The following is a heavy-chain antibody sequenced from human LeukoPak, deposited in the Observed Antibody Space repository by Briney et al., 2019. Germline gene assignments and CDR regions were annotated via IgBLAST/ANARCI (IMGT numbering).Heavy chain of an antibody. CDR1: GFTFSSYA. CDR2: ISGSCGST. V-gene: IGHV3-23*01. D-gene: IGHD1-26*01. CDR3: AKGLDTGIVGATVVDYYYYMDV. Sequence: GGSLRLSCASSGFTFSSYAMSGVRQAPGKGLEWVSAISGSCGSTYYADSVKGRFTISRDNSKNALYLQMNSLRAEDTAVYCCAKGLDTGIVGATVVDYYYYMDVWGKGTPVTVSS. J-gene: IGHJ6*03.